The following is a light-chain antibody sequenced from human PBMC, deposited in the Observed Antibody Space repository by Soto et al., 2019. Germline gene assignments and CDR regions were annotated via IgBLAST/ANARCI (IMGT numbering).Light chain of an antibody. Sequence: EIVLTQSPATLSLSPGERATLSCRASQTVSRHLAWYQQKPGQAPRLLIYDTSNRATGIPARFSGSGSGTDFTLTISSLQSEDFGVYYCQQYNNWWTFGQGTKVEI. J-gene: IGKJ1*01. V-gene: IGKV3D-15*01. CDR3: QQYNNWWT. CDR1: QTVSRH. CDR2: DTS.